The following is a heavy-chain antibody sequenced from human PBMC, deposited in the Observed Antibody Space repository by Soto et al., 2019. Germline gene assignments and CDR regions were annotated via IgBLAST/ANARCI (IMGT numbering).Heavy chain of an antibody. CDR3: GKDIRSGSIDY. D-gene: IGHD1-1*01. CDR1: GYSITNHG. J-gene: IGHJ4*02. CDR2: IWAHGTEQ. Sequence: QVRLAQSGGGVVQPGRSLTFSCAASGYSITNHGMHWVRQAPGKGLEWVALIWAHGTEQYYADSVKGRFTVSRDTSTNTVYLQMNSLRAEDTARYYCGKDIRSGSIDYWGQGTLVTVSS. V-gene: IGHV3-33*06.